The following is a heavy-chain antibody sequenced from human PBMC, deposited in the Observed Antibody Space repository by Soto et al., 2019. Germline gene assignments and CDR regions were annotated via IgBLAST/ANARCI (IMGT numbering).Heavy chain of an antibody. J-gene: IGHJ4*02. CDR1: GFSLSTSGVG. CDR2: IYWDDDK. CDR3: AHRRGGGSCYPD. D-gene: IGHD2-15*01. Sequence: QITLKESGPTLVKPTQTLTLTCTFSGFSLSTSGVGVGWIRQPPGKALEGLALIYWDDDKRYSPSLKSRLTITKDTSKNQVVLTITNMDPRDTATYYCAHRRGGGSCYPDWGQGTLGTVSA. V-gene: IGHV2-5*02.